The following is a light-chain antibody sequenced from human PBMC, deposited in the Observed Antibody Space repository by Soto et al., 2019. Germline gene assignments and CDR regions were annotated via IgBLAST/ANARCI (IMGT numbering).Light chain of an antibody. CDR1: QSVSSTY. J-gene: IGKJ1*01. Sequence: EIVLTQSPGTLSLSPGERATLSCRASQSVSSTYLAWYQQKPGQAPRLLIYGASSRVTGIPDGFSGSGSGTDFTLTISRLEPEDFAVYYCQQYGRSPPWTFGQGTKVEIK. CDR2: GAS. CDR3: QQYGRSPPWT. V-gene: IGKV3-20*01.